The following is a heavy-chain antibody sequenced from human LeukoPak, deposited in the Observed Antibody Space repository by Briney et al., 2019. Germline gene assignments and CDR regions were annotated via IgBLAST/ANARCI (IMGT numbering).Heavy chain of an antibody. V-gene: IGHV1-2*02. J-gene: IGHJ4*02. D-gene: IGHD3-22*01. CDR3: ARNFYFDSSGYYHY. CDR1: GYTFTGYY. CDR2: INPNSGGT. Sequence: ASVKVSCKASGYTFTGYYMHWVRQAPGQGLEWMGWINPNSGGTNYAQKFQGRVTLTRDTSISTAYMELSRLRSDDTAVYYCARNFYFDSSGYYHYWGQGTLVTVSS.